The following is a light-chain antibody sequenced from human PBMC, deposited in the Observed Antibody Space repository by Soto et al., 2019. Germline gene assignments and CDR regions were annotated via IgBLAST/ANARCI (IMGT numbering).Light chain of an antibody. CDR3: HQRQSWPRT. CDR2: AAS. V-gene: IGKV1-39*01. J-gene: IGKJ1*01. Sequence: EIQVTQSRSSLSASVTDRVTITCRASQSIRRSLNWYQQKPGKAPKLLIYAASSLQSGVPSRFSGSGYGTDFTLTISDVQPEDFALYYCHQRQSWPRTFGQGTKVDIK. CDR1: QSIRRS.